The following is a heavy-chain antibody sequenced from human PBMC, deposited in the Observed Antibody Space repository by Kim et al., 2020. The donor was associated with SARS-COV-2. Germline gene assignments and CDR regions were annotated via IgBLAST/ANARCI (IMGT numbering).Heavy chain of an antibody. J-gene: IGHJ4*02. D-gene: IGHD6-13*01. V-gene: IGHV3-23*01. CDR3: AKGGSSAAGTFDY. CDR2: ISGSGGST. Sequence: GGSLRLSCAASGFTFRSYAMSWVRQAPGKGLEWVSTISGSGGSTDYADSVKGRFTISRDNSKNTLYLQMNSLRAEDTAVYYCAKGGSSAAGTFDYWGQGTLVTVYS. CDR1: GFTFRSYA.